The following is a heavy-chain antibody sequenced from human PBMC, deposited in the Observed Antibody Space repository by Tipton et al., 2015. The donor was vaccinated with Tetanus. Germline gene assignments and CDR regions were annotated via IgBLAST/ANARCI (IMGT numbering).Heavy chain of an antibody. CDR2: IYYSGTT. CDR1: GGPIISGTPY. V-gene: IGHV4-39*01. Sequence: LRLSCTVSGGPIISGTPYWGWIRQFPGKGLEWIGNIYYSGTTYYNSPPKSRVTISLDTSKNQLSLKMTSVTAADTAVYYCARQADNWFDPWGQGTLVVVSS. CDR3: ARQADNWFDP. J-gene: IGHJ5*02.